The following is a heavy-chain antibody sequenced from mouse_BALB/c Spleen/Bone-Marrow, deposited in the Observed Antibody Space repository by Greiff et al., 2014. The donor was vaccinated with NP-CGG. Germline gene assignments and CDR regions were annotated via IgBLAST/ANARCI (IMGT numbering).Heavy chain of an antibody. V-gene: IGHV1-80*01. CDR3: AKGKDGGSPYFDV. CDR2: IYPGDDDT. Sequence: QVQLQQSGAELVRPGSSVKISCKASGYASSSYWMNWVKQRPGQGLEWIGQIYPGDDDTNFNGKFKGKATLTADKSSSTVYMQLSSLTSEDSAVYFCAKGKDGGSPYFDVWGAGTTVTVSS. CDR1: GYASSSYW. D-gene: IGHD2-3*01. J-gene: IGHJ1*01.